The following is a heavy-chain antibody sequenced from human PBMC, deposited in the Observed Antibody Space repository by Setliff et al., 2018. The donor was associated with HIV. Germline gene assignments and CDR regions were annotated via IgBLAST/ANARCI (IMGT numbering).Heavy chain of an antibody. CDR3: SRGGGYSSSPSL. J-gene: IGHJ4*02. CDR2: IYYSGNT. Sequence: LSLTCNVSGGSISSYYWNWIRQPPGKGLEWIGYIYYSGNTNYNPSLKSRAIISVDTSKNQFSLKLNSVTAADTAVYYCSRGGGYSSSPSLWGQGTLVTVSS. V-gene: IGHV4-59*01. CDR1: GGSISSYY. D-gene: IGHD6-13*01.